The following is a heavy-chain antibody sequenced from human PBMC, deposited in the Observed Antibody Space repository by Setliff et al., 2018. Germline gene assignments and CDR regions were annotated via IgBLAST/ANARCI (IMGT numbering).Heavy chain of an antibody. Sequence: GGSLRLSCAASGFTFSSFWMHWVRQAPGKGLVRVSRIKSDGSSTTYADSVKGRFTISRDNAKNTLYLQMNGLRAEDTAVYYCARDNWGPEYWGQGTLVTVSS. CDR3: ARDNWGPEY. CDR2: IKSDGSST. V-gene: IGHV3-74*01. J-gene: IGHJ4*02. CDR1: GFTFSSFW. D-gene: IGHD7-27*01.